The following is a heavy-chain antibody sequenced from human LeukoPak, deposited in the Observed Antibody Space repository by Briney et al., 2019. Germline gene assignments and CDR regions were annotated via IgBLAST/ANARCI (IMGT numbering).Heavy chain of an antibody. V-gene: IGHV3-21*01. Sequence: GGSLRLSCAASGFTFSSYSMNWVRQAPGKGLEWVSSISSSSSYIYYAGSVKGRFTISRDNAKNSLYLQMNSLRAEDTAVYYCAREPSGYSGYDAVDYWGQGTLVTVSS. D-gene: IGHD5-12*01. J-gene: IGHJ4*02. CDR1: GFTFSSYS. CDR3: AREPSGYSGYDAVDY. CDR2: ISSSSSYI.